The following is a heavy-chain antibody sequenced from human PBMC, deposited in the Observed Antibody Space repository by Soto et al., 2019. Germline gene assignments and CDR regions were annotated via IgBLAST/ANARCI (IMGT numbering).Heavy chain of an antibody. CDR1: RLSLSSYS. D-gene: IGHD1-26*01. J-gene: IGHJ5*02. CDR3: ARVERGSVARPTRLDP. V-gene: IGHV3-23*01. Sequence: PXVSLRLTCTASRLSLSSYSINWVRQDPGKGLEWVSATTGGAGLTYFADSVKGRFSVSSDTPGNTLYLQLNSLRPEDTAVYYCARVERGSVARPTRLDPWGQGTLVIVSS. CDR2: TTGGAGLT.